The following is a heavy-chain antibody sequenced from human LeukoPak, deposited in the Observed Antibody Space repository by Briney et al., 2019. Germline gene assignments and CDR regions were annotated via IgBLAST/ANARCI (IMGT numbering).Heavy chain of an antibody. D-gene: IGHD3-3*01. CDR1: GGSISSYY. CDR3: ARGSYDFWSGYYSSWFDP. V-gene: IGHV4-4*07. Sequence: SETLSLTCTVSGGSISSYYWSWIRQPAGKGLEWIGRIYTSGSTNYNPSLRSRVTMSVDTSKNQFSLKLSSVTAADTAVYYCARGSYDFWSGYYSSWFDPWGQGTLVTVSS. J-gene: IGHJ5*02. CDR2: IYTSGST.